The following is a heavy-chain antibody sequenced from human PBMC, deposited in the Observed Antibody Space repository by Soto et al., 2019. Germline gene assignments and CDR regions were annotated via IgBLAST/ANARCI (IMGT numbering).Heavy chain of an antibody. D-gene: IGHD3-3*01. J-gene: IGHJ6*02. CDR3: ADFGVVKHNGMDV. CDR2: ISGSGGST. Sequence: EVQLLESGGGLVQPGGSLRLSCAASGVTFSSYAMSWVRQAPGKGLEWVSAISGSGGSTYYADSVKGRFTISRDNSKNTLYLQMNSLRAEDTAVYYCADFGVVKHNGMDVWGQGTTVTVSS. CDR1: GVTFSSYA. V-gene: IGHV3-23*01.